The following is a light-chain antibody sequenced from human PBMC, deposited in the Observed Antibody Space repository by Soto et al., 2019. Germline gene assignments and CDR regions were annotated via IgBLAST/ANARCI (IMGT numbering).Light chain of an antibody. V-gene: IGLV4-69*01. CDR1: SGHNTYA. J-gene: IGLJ3*02. CDR3: QTWGTGPWV. CDR2: LNSDDSH. Sequence: QLVLTQSPSASASLGASVKLTCTLSSGHNTYAIAWHQQQPEKGPRYLMKLNSDDSHSKGDGIPDRFSGSSSGAERYLTISSLQSEDEADYYCQTWGTGPWVFGGGTKLTVL.